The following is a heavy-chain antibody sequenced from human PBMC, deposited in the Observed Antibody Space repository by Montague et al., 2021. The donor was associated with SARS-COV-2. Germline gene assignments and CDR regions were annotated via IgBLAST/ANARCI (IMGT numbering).Heavy chain of an antibody. CDR1: GGSISSYY. J-gene: IGHJ3*02. Sequence: SETLSLTCTVSGGSISSYYWSWIRQLPGKGLEWIGYMYYSGSTNXNPSLESRVTISVDTSKNQFSLKLSSMTAADTAVYYCAREGRGYCSSTSCQSAFDIWGQGTMVTVSS. CDR2: MYYSGST. D-gene: IGHD2-2*01. CDR3: AREGRGYCSSTSCQSAFDI. V-gene: IGHV4-59*01.